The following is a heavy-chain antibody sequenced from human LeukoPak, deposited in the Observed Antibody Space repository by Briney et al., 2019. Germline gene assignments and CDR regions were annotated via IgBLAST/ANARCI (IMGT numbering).Heavy chain of an antibody. CDR3: ARVAGYCSGGSCYKNWFDP. V-gene: IGHV1-18*01. Sequence: ASVKVSCKASGYTFTSYGISRVRQSPGQGLEWMGWISAYNGNTNHAQKLQGRVTMTTDTSTSTAYMELRSLRSEYTAVYYCARVAGYCSGGSCYKNWFDPWGQGTLVTVSS. D-gene: IGHD2-15*01. CDR2: ISAYNGNT. J-gene: IGHJ5*02. CDR1: GYTFTSYG.